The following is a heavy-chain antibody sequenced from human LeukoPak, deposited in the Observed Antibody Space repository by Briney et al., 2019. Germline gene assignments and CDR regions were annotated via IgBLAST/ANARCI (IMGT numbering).Heavy chain of an antibody. D-gene: IGHD6-13*01. CDR1: GFIFTPYE. J-gene: IGHJ6*03. V-gene: IGHV3-48*03. CDR3: ARDRVTQQRTKNYYYYYMDV. Sequence: GGSLRLSCAASGFIFTPYEMNWVRQAPGKGLEWVSYISSTGITTYYADSVKGRFTISRDNAKNSLYLQMNSLRAEDTAVYYCARDRVTQQRTKNYYYYYMDVWGKGTTVTVSS. CDR2: ISSTGITT.